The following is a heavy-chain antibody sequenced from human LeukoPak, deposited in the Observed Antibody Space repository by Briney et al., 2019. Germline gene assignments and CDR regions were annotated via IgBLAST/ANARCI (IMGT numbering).Heavy chain of an antibody. CDR1: GGSFSGYY. V-gene: IGHV4-34*01. J-gene: IGHJ4*02. Sequence: SETLSLTCAVYGGSFSGYYWSWIRQPPGKGLEWIGEINHSGSTNYNPSLKSRVTISVDTSKNQFSLKLSSVTAADTAVYYCASGAEAYCDYWGQGTLVTVSS. CDR2: INHSGST. CDR3: ASGAEAYCDY.